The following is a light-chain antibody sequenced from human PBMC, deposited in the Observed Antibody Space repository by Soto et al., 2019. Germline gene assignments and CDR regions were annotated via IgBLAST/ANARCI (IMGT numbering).Light chain of an antibody. CDR3: CSYAGSSTFV. Sequence: QCALTQPASVSGSPGQSITISCTGTSSDVGSYNLVSWYQQHPGKAPKLMIYEVSKRPSGVSNRFSGSKSGNTASLTISGLQAADEADYYCCSYAGSSTFVFGGGTKLTVL. J-gene: IGLJ2*01. CDR2: EVS. CDR1: SSDVGSYNL. V-gene: IGLV2-23*02.